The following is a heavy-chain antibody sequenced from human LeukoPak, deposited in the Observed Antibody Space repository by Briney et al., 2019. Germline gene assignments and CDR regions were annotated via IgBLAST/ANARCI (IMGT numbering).Heavy chain of an antibody. CDR1: GGSISSSSYY. V-gene: IGHV4-39*01. CDR3: ARSATVRYYYGSGSCNFDY. J-gene: IGHJ4*02. Sequence: SETLSLTCTVSGGSISSSSYYWGWIRQPPGKGLEWIGSIYYSGSTYYNPSLKSRVTISVDTSKNQFSLKLSSVTAADTAVYYCARSATVRYYYGSGSCNFDYWGQGTLVTVSS. D-gene: IGHD3-10*01. CDR2: IYYSGST.